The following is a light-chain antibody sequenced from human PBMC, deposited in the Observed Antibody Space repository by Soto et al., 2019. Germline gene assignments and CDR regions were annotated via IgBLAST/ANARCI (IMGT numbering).Light chain of an antibody. CDR1: QSVSSY. V-gene: IGKV3-11*01. CDR2: DAS. Sequence: EVVFTQSPPTLSLSPGERATLSCRARQSVSSYLAWYQQKPGQAPRLLIYDASNRATGVPARFSGSGSGTDFTLTISSLEPEDFAVYYCQQRSNLITFGQGTRLEI. J-gene: IGKJ5*01. CDR3: QQRSNLIT.